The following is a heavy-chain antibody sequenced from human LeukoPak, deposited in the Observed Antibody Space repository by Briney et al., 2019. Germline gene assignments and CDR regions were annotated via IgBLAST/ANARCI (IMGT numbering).Heavy chain of an antibody. D-gene: IGHD1-14*01. CDR2: IKSDGSGT. Sequence: GGSLRLSCAASGFTFSSYWMHWVRQAPGKGLVWVSRIKSDGSGTTYADSVKGRFTISRDNAKNTLYLQMNSLRAEDTAVYFCAREFHKPSTGDWGQGTLVTVSS. CDR3: AREFHKPSTGD. J-gene: IGHJ4*02. CDR1: GFTFSSYW. V-gene: IGHV3-74*01.